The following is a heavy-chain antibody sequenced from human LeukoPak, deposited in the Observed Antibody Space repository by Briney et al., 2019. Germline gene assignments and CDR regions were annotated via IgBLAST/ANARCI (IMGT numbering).Heavy chain of an antibody. V-gene: IGHV4-59*01. Sequence: PSETLSLTCTVSGGSISSYYWSWIRQPPGKGLEWIGYIYYSGSTNYNPSLKSRVTISVDTSKNQFSLKLSSVTAADTAVYYCARGGAAAGMGGWFDPWGQGTLVTVSS. D-gene: IGHD6-13*01. CDR3: ARGGAAAGMGGWFDP. J-gene: IGHJ5*02. CDR2: IYYSGST. CDR1: GGSISSYY.